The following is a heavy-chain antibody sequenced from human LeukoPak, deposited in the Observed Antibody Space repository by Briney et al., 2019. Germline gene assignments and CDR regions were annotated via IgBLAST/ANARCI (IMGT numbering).Heavy chain of an antibody. V-gene: IGHV3-23*01. D-gene: IGHD6-13*01. CDR2: NSGSGGTT. Sequence: GGSLRLPCTASGFSFSSYAMSWVRQAPGRGLEWVSTNSGSGGTTHYADSVKGRFTISRDDAKNSLYLQMNSLRAEDTALYYCVKDGGRDTAAAYYWGQGTLVSVSS. CDR3: VKDGGRDTAAAYY. J-gene: IGHJ4*02. CDR1: GFSFSSYA.